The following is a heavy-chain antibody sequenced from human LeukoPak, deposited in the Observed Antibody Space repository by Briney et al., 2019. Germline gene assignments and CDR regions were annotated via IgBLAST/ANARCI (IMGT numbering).Heavy chain of an antibody. D-gene: IGHD3-10*01. CDR1: GGSFSPYY. CDR2: IYYSGST. Sequence: SETLSLTCAVYGGSFSPYYWSWIRQPPGKGLEWIGYIYYSGSTNYNPSLKSRVTISVDTSKNQFSLNLSSVTAADTAVYYCARGAYGSGIRAYYYYYMDVWGKGTTVTVSS. J-gene: IGHJ6*03. CDR3: ARGAYGSGIRAYYYYYMDV. V-gene: IGHV4-59*01.